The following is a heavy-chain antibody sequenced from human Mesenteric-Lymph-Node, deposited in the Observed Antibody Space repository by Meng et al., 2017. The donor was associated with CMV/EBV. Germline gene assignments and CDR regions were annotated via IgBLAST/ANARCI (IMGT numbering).Heavy chain of an antibody. V-gene: IGHV4-61*08. CDR3: AKSRSSTPGIVDD. D-gene: IGHD2/OR15-2a*01. CDR2: IYGTGIT. Sequence: LQEYVPGRVKPSETLSFTCIVSGVSVTSGAYHWSWIRQSPGKGLEWIGYIYGTGITIYNPSLKSRVTILLETSKNQFSLKLNSVTTADMAVYYCAKSRSSTPGIVDDWGQGTLVTVSS. CDR1: GVSVTSGAYH. J-gene: IGHJ4*02.